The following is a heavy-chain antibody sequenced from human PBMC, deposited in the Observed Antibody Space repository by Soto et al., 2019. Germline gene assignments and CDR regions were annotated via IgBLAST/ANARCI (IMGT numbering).Heavy chain of an antibody. CDR2: ISSNGGST. J-gene: IGHJ6*03. D-gene: IGHD3-10*01. V-gene: IGHV3-64*01. CDR3: ARSDFYYYGSGAYYYYYMDV. Sequence: GGSLRLSCAASGFTFSSYAMHWVRQAPGKGLEYVSAISSNGGSTYYANSVKGRFTISRDNSKNTLYLQMGSLRAEGMAVYYCARSDFYYYGSGAYYYYYMDVWGKGTTVTVSS. CDR1: GFTFSSYA.